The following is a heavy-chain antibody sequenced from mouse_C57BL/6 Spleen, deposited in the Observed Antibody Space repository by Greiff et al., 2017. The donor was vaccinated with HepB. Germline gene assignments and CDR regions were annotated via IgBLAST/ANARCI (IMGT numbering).Heavy chain of an antibody. CDR3: TRDGGYYSNYVSAMDY. D-gene: IGHD2-5*01. J-gene: IGHJ4*01. CDR1: GFTFSSYA. V-gene: IGHV5-9-1*02. Sequence: DVMLVESGEGLVKPGGSLKLSCAASGFTFSSYAMSWVRQTPEKRLEWVAYISSGGDYIYYADTVKGRFTISRDNARNTLYLQMSSLKSEDTAMYYCTRDGGYYSNYVSAMDYWGQGTSVTVSS. CDR2: ISSGGDYI.